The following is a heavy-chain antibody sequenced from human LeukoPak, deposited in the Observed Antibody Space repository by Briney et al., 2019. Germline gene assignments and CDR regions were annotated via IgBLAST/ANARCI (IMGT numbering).Heavy chain of an antibody. Sequence: GGSLRLSCAASGFTFSSYAMHWVRQAPGKGLEWVAVISYDGSNRYYSDSVKGRFTISRDNSKNTLYLQMNSLRAEDTAVYYCARDREIRDGYNGLDYWSQGTLVTVSS. CDR1: GFTFSSYA. CDR2: ISYDGSNR. J-gene: IGHJ4*02. D-gene: IGHD5-24*01. CDR3: ARDREIRDGYNGLDY. V-gene: IGHV3-30-3*01.